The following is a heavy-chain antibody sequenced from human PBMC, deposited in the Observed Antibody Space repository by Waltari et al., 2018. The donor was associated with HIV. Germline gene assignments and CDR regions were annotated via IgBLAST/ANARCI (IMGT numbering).Heavy chain of an antibody. D-gene: IGHD5-12*01. CDR3: AKAGRSMATIRPSAFDI. CDR1: GFSFSSKA. J-gene: IGHJ3*02. V-gene: IGHV3-23*01. Sequence: EVQLLESGGGLVQPGGSLRGPCAASGFSFSSKAMSCVRQAPGKGLEWVSSISGCGGSTYYADSVKGRFTISRDNSKNTLYLQMNSLRAEDTAVYYCAKAGRSMATIRPSAFDIWGQGTMVTVSS. CDR2: ISGCGGST.